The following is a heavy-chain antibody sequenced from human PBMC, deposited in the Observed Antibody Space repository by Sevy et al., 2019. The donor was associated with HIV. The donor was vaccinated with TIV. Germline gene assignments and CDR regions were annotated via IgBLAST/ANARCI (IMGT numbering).Heavy chain of an antibody. CDR3: ARGGYYYDSSGYYSFDY. CDR2: ISYDGSNK. J-gene: IGHJ4*02. CDR1: GFTFSSYA. V-gene: IGHV3-30-3*01. Sequence: SLRLSCAASGFTFSSYAMHWVRQAPGKGLEWVAVISYDGSNKYYADSVKGRFTISRDNSKNTLYLQMNSLRAEDTAVYYCARGGYYYDSSGYYSFDYWGQGTLVTVSS. D-gene: IGHD3-22*01.